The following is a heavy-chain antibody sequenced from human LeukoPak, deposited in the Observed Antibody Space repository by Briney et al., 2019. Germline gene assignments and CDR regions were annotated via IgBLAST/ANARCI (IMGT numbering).Heavy chain of an antibody. D-gene: IGHD2-15*01. CDR2: IYYSGST. CDR3: ARGGWAALDY. V-gene: IGHV4-39*01. Sequence: PSETLSLTCTVSGGSISSSSYYWGWIRQPPGKGLEWIGSIYYSGSTYYNPSLKSRVTISVDTSKNQFSLKLSSVTAADTAVYYCARGGWAALDYWGQGTLVTVSS. CDR1: GGSISSSSYY. J-gene: IGHJ4*02.